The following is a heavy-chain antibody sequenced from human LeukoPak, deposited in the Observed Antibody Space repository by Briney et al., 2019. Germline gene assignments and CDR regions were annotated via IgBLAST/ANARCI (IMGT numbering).Heavy chain of an antibody. V-gene: IGHV1-69*13. Sequence: GASVKVSCKASGGTFSSYSISWVRQAPGQGLEGMGGIIPILGTANYAQEFQGRVTITADESTSTVYMEVSSLSSEDTAVYYCASIHSSGYYSDYWGQGTLVTVSS. D-gene: IGHD3-22*01. CDR1: GGTFSSYS. CDR2: IIPILGTA. CDR3: ASIHSSGYYSDY. J-gene: IGHJ4*02.